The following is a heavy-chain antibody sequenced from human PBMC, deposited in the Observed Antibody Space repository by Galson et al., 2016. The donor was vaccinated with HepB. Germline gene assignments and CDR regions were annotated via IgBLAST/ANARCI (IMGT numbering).Heavy chain of an antibody. CDR1: GGSVRSDDHY. CDR3: ARGRGGFDP. V-gene: IGHV4-61*08. Sequence: ETLSLTCIVSGGSVRSDDHYWNWIRQSPGGGPEWIGYIYYRGVTNYSPSLESRITISIDTSKNQFSLKLTSMTTADTAVYYCARGRGGFDPWGQGTLVTVSS. CDR2: IYYRGVT. J-gene: IGHJ5*02. D-gene: IGHD3-10*01.